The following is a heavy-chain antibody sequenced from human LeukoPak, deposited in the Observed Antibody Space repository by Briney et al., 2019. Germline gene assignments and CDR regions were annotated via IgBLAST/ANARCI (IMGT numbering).Heavy chain of an antibody. V-gene: IGHV3-48*01. CDR1: GFTFSSYS. Sequence: GGSLRLSCAASGFTFSSYSMNWVRQAPGKGLERVSYISSSSSTIYYADSVKGRFTISRDNSKNTLYLQMNSLRAEDTAVYYCAKDAPIFGVVNYYFDYWGQGTLVTVSS. CDR3: AKDAPIFGVVNYYFDY. J-gene: IGHJ4*02. D-gene: IGHD3-3*01. CDR2: ISSSSSTI.